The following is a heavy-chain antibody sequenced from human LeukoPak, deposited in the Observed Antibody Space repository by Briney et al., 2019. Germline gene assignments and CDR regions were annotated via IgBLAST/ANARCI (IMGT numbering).Heavy chain of an antibody. J-gene: IGHJ4*02. Sequence: GASVKVSCKASGYTFTRYGISWVRQAPGQGLEWMGWISAYNGNTNYAQKLQGRVTMTTDTSTSTAYMELRSLRSDDTAVYYCARARSGWYGYYFDYWGQGTLVTVSS. CDR1: GYTFTRYG. V-gene: IGHV1-18*04. D-gene: IGHD6-19*01. CDR2: ISAYNGNT. CDR3: ARARSGWYGYYFDY.